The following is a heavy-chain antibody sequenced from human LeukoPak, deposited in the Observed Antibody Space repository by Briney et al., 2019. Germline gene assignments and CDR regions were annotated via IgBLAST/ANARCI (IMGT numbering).Heavy chain of an antibody. J-gene: IGHJ4*02. Sequence: GGSLRLSCAASGFNFGGYSMNWVRQAPGKGLEWVSSISSSSTYIYYADSVKGRFTISRDNAKNSLYLQMNSLRAEDTAVYYCAKVGGFGELFPNYWGQGTLVTVSS. CDR3: AKVGGFGELFPNY. CDR2: ISSSSTYI. D-gene: IGHD3-10*01. V-gene: IGHV3-21*04. CDR1: GFNFGGYS.